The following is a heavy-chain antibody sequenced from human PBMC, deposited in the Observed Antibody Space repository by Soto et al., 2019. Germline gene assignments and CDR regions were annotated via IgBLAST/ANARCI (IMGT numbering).Heavy chain of an antibody. V-gene: IGHV4-59*08. CDR3: ARLYGFSGFDY. Sequence: SETLSLTCTVSGGSIISYYWSWIRQPPGKGLEWIGYIYYSGSTNYNPSLKSRVTISVDTSKNQFSLKLSSVTAADTAVYYCARLYGFSGFDYWGQGTLVAVSS. CDR1: GGSIISYY. CDR2: IYYSGST. J-gene: IGHJ4*02. D-gene: IGHD6-25*01.